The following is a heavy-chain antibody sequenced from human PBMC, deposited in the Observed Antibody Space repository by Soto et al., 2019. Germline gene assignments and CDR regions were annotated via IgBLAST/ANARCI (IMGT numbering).Heavy chain of an antibody. CDR1: GFTFSSYS. CDR3: ARDMLPMGGGSSFDP. Sequence: LRLSWAASGFTFSSYSMNWVRQAPGEGLEWVSSISSSSSYIYYADSVKGRFTISRDNAKNSLYLQMNSLRAEDTAVYYCARDMLPMGGGSSFDPWGQGTLVTVSS. D-gene: IGHD2-15*01. J-gene: IGHJ5*02. CDR2: ISSSSSYI. V-gene: IGHV3-21*01.